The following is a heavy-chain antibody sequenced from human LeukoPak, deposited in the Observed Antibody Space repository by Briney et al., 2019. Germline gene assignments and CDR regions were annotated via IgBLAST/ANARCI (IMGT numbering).Heavy chain of an antibody. CDR1: GYTFNTYW. Sequence: GESLKISCKGSGYTFNTYWIGWVRQMPGKGVEWMGIIYPGDSDTRYSPSFQGQVTISADKSISTAYLQWSSLKASDTAMYYCARHEAAMDPADHWGQGTLVTVSS. V-gene: IGHV5-51*01. CDR2: IYPGDSDT. J-gene: IGHJ5*02. D-gene: IGHD5-18*01. CDR3: ARHEAAMDPADH.